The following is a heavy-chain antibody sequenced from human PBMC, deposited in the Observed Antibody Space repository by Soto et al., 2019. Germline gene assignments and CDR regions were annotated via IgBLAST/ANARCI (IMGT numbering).Heavy chain of an antibody. J-gene: IGHJ6*02. CDR1: GFKFSTYG. CDR2: ISYDGNNK. V-gene: IGHV3-30*18. D-gene: IGHD1-26*01. CDR3: AKGLVGYGFGVPDYCLGRDV. Sequence: QVQLVESGGGVVQPGRSLRLSCGASGFKFSTYGMHWVRQAPGKGLEWVAVISYDGNNKDYADSVKGRFTISRENSKNAADLQMTSLRAEDTAVYYCAKGLVGYGFGVPDYCLGRDVWGQGTTVAVSS.